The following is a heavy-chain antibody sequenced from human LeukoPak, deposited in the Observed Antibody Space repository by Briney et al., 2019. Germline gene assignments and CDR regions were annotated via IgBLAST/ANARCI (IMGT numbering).Heavy chain of an antibody. J-gene: IGHJ4*02. CDR3: ARAPSIGIAAAGTRPDY. CDR2: INPSGGST. Sequence: ASVKVSCKASGYTFTSYYMHWVRQAPGQGLEWMGIINPSGGSTSYAQKFQGRVTMTRGTSTSTVYMELSSLRSEDTAVYYCARAPSIGIAAAGTRPDYWGQGTLVTVSS. D-gene: IGHD6-13*01. CDR1: GYTFTSYY. V-gene: IGHV1-46*01.